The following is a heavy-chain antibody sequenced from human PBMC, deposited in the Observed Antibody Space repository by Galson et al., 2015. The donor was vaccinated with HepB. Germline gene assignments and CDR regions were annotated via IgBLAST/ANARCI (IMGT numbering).Heavy chain of an antibody. CDR3: ARDPVAGTHGIYYFDY. J-gene: IGHJ4*02. CDR1: YTFTTHA. D-gene: IGHD1/OR15-1a*01. Sequence: YTFTTHAIHWVRQAPGQGLEWMGWISVYNGNTNYAQKLQGRVVMTTDTSTNTVYMKLRSLRAEDTALYYCARDPVAGTHGIYYFDYWGQGTLVTVSS. V-gene: IGHV1-18*01. CDR2: ISVYNGNT.